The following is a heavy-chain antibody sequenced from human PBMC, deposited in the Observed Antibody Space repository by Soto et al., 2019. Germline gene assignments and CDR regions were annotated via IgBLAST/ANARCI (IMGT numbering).Heavy chain of an antibody. V-gene: IGHV1-69*12. CDR2: IIPIFGTA. D-gene: IGHD2-15*01. J-gene: IGHJ4*02. Sequence: QVQLVQSGAEVKKPGSSVKVSCKASGGTFSSYAISWVRQAPGQGLEWMGGIIPIFGTANYAQKFQGRVTFTADESTSKAYMELSSLRSEDTAVYYCARESRYCSGGSCYFLPGIDYWGQGTLVTVSS. CDR3: ARESRYCSGGSCYFLPGIDY. CDR1: GGTFSSYA.